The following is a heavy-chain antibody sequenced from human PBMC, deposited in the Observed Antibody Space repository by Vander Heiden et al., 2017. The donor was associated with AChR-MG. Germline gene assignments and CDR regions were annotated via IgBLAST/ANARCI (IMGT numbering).Heavy chain of an antibody. Sequence: QLQLQESGPGLVKPSETLSLTCTVPGGSISSSSYYWGWIRQPPGKGLEWIGSIYYSGSTYYNPSLKSRVTISVDTSKNQFSLKLSSVTAADTAVYYCARTYYCSSTSCYLYNWFDPWGQGTLVTVSS. CDR2: IYYSGST. V-gene: IGHV4-39*01. D-gene: IGHD2-2*01. CDR3: ARTYYCSSTSCYLYNWFDP. J-gene: IGHJ5*02. CDR1: GGSISSSSYY.